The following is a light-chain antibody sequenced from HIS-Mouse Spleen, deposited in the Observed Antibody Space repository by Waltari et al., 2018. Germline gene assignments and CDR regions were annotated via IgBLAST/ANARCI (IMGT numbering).Light chain of an antibody. Sequence: SYVLTQPPSVSVAPGKTARITCGGNNIGSKSVHWYQQKPVQAPVLVVYDDSDRPSAIPERFSGSNSGNTATLTISRVEAGDEADYYCQVWDSSSDHVVFGGGTKLTVL. J-gene: IGLJ2*01. CDR3: QVWDSSSDHVV. V-gene: IGLV3-21*03. CDR1: NIGSKS. CDR2: DDS.